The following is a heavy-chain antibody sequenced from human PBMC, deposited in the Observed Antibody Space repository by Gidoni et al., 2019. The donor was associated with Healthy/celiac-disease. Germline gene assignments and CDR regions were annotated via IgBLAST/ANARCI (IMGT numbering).Heavy chain of an antibody. J-gene: IGHJ4*02. V-gene: IGHV4-30-2*01. D-gene: IGHD2-2*01. CDR1: GGSISSGGYS. Sequence: QLQLQESGSGLVKPSQTLSLTCAVSGGSISSGGYSWSWIRQPPGKGLEWIGYIYHSGSTYYNPSLKSRVTISVDRSKNQFSLKLSSVTAADTAVYYCARGECSSTSCYAYFDYWGQGTLVTVSS. CDR3: ARGECSSTSCYAYFDY. CDR2: IYHSGST.